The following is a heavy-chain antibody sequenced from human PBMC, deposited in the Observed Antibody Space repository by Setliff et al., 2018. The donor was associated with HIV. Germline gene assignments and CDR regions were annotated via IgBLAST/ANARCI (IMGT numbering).Heavy chain of an antibody. V-gene: IGHV4-4*09. CDR2: IYFTGSS. J-gene: IGHJ4*02. CDR1: GGSISTFY. D-gene: IGHD2-21*02. CDR3: ATLGHSGGNFLAY. Sequence: SETLSLTCTVSGGSISTFYWSWIRQPPGKGLEWIGYIYFTGSSDNNPSLKSRITISLDTSKEQFSLELSSATAADTAVYYCATLGHSGGNFLAYWGQGSLVTVSS.